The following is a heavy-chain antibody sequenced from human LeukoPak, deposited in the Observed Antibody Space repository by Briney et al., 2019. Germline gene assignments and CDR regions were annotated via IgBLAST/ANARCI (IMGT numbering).Heavy chain of an antibody. J-gene: IGHJ5*02. Sequence: PSETLSLTXTVSGGPISSSSYYWGCIRQPPGKGLEWIGCIYYSGSTYYNPSLKSRVTMSVDTSKSHFSLRLNSVTAADTAVYYCARQEYRPNWFDPWGQGTLVTVSS. CDR2: IYYSGST. CDR3: ARQEYRPNWFDP. D-gene: IGHD6-6*01. V-gene: IGHV4-39*01. CDR1: GGPISSSSYY.